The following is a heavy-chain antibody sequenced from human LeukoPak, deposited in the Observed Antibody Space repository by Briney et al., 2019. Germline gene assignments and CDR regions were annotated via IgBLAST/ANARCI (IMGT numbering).Heavy chain of an antibody. CDR1: GGSISSYY. D-gene: IGHD3-3*01. CDR3: ARGARITIFGVVITRGDAFDI. Sequence: SETQSLTCTVSGGSISSYYWSWIRQPAGKGLEWIGRIYTSGNTNYNPSLKSRVTMSVDTSKNQFSLKLSSVTAADTAVYYCARGARITIFGVVITRGDAFDIWGQGTMVSVSS. J-gene: IGHJ3*02. V-gene: IGHV4-4*07. CDR2: IYTSGNT.